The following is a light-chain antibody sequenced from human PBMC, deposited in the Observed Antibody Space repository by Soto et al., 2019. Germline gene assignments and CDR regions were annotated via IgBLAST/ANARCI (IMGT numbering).Light chain of an antibody. V-gene: IGKV3-20*01. CDR1: QSVSSRY. CDR2: GTS. CDR3: QQYNSWPRT. Sequence: EIVLTQSPGTLSLSPGERATLSCRASQSVSSRYLAWYQQKHGQAPRLLIYGTSTRATGIPDRISGSGSGTDGTITISSLQSEDRAVYDGQQYNSWPRTFGQGTKVDIK. J-gene: IGKJ1*01.